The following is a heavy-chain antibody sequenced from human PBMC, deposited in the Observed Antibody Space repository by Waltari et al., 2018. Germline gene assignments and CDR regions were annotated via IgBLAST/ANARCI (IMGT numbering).Heavy chain of an antibody. CDR3: AREGGGSYFFDY. V-gene: IGHV3-33*01. CDR2: LWLDGNNK. Sequence: QVQLVESGGGVVQPGRSLRLSCGASGFPFSQYGMHWVRQAPGKGLEWVAVLWLDGNNKYYADSVKGRFTISRDNSKNVLYLHMSSLRAEDTALYYCAREGGGSYFFDYWGQGTLVAVSS. D-gene: IGHD3-10*01. J-gene: IGHJ4*02. CDR1: GFPFSQYG.